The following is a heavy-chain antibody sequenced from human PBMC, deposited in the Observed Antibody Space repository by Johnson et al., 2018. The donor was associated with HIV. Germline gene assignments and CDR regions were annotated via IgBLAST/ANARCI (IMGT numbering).Heavy chain of an antibody. Sequence: EVHLVESGGGLVQPGGSLRLSCSTSGFNFSTYDMHWVRQPTGKGLEWVSAIGSADDTYYPGSVKGRFTISRENAKKSLYLQMNSLRAGDTAVYYCTRERRGGAFDIWGQGTVVIVSS. CDR2: IGSADDT. CDR3: TRERRGGAFDI. J-gene: IGHJ3*02. V-gene: IGHV3-13*01. D-gene: IGHD3-10*01. CDR1: GFNFSTYD.